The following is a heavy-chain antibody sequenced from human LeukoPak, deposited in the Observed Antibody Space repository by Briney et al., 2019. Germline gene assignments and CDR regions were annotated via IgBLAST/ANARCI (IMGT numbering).Heavy chain of an antibody. J-gene: IGHJ6*02. Sequence: GGSLRLSCAVSGLTFSSYNMNWVRQAPGKGLEWVSYISNSGSMIYYADSVKGRFTLSRDNAKNSLYLQMNSLRAEDTALYYCARGLSRAMDVWGQGTTVTVSS. CDR2: ISNSGSMI. CDR3: ARGLSRAMDV. CDR1: GLTFSSYN. V-gene: IGHV3-48*01. D-gene: IGHD2/OR15-2a*01.